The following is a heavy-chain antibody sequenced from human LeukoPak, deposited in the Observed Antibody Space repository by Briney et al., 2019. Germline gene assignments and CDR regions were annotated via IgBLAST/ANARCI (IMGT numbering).Heavy chain of an antibody. CDR3: ASLYYFYSSGYYYGKADI. Sequence: PSQTLSLTCTVSGGSISSGGYYWSWIRQLPGKGLECIGFIYYGGSTFYNPSLKSRVTISIDTSKNQFSLKLSSVTAADTAVYYCASLYYFYSSGYYYGKADIWGQGTMVTVSS. D-gene: IGHD3-22*01. CDR2: IYYGGST. V-gene: IGHV4-31*03. CDR1: GGSISSGGYY. J-gene: IGHJ3*02.